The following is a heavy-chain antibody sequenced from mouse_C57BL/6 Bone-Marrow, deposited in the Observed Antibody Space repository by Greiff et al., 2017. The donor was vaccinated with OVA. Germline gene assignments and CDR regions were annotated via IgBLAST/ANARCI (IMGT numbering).Heavy chain of an antibody. Sequence: VQLKESGAELARPGASVKLSCKASGYTFTSYGISWVKQRTGQGLEWIGEIYPRSGNTYYNEKFKGKATLTADKSSSTAYMELRSLTSEDSAVYFCARSSVCYGSRGGYFDVWGTGTTVTVSS. CDR1: GYTFTSYG. CDR2: IYPRSGNT. J-gene: IGHJ1*03. CDR3: ARSSVCYGSRGGYFDV. D-gene: IGHD1-1*01. V-gene: IGHV1-81*01.